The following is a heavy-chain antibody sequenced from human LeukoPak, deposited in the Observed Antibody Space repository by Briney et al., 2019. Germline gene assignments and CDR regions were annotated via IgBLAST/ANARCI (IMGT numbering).Heavy chain of an antibody. J-gene: IGHJ2*01. D-gene: IGHD3-16*01. V-gene: IGHV3-23*01. CDR3: AKVYAYTVTSHFDL. CDR2: ISGSGGST. Sequence: RAGGSLRLSCAASGFTFSSYAMSWVRQAPGKGLEWVSAISGSGGSTYYADSVKGRFTISRDNSKNTLYLQMNSLRAEDTAVYYCAKVYAYTVTSHFDLWGRGTLVTVSS. CDR1: GFTFSSYA.